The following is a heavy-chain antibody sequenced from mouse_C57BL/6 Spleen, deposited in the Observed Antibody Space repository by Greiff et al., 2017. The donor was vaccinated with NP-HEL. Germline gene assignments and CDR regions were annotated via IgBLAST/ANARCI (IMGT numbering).Heavy chain of an antibody. CDR1: GFSLTSYG. J-gene: IGHJ2*01. V-gene: IGHV2-5*01. CDR2: IWRGGST. CDR3: AKGGFYYYGYYFDY. Sequence: QVQLKESGPGLVQPSQSLSITCTVSGFSLTSYGVHWVRQSPGKGLEWLGVIWRGGSTDYNAAFMSRLSITKDNSKSQVFFKMNSLQADDTAIYYCAKGGFYYYGYYFDYWGQGTTLTVSS. D-gene: IGHD1-1*01.